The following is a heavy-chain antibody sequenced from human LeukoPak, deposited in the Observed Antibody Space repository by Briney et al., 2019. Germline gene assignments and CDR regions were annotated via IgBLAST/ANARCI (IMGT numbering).Heavy chain of an antibody. CDR3: ARVPHYYDSSGYCSGGY. J-gene: IGHJ4*02. V-gene: IGHV4-38-2*02. Sequence: SETLSLTCTVSGYSISSGYYWGWIRQPPGKGLEWIGSIYHSGSTYYNPSLKSRVTISVDTSKNQFSLKLSSVTAADTAVYYCARVPHYYDSSGYCSGGYWGQGTLVTVSS. CDR1: GYSISSGYY. CDR2: IYHSGST. D-gene: IGHD3-22*01.